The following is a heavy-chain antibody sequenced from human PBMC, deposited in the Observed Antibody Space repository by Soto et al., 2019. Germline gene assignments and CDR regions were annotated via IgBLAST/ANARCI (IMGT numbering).Heavy chain of an antibody. CDR1: GGTFSSYA. D-gene: IGHD2-15*01. CDR3: ARGTPTSCSGGSCYSLHAFDI. Sequence: QVQLVQSGAEVKKPGSSVKVSCKASGGTFSSYAISWVRQAPGQGLEWMGGIIPIFGTANYAQKFQGRVTITADESTSTAYMELSSLRSEDTAVYYCARGTPTSCSGGSCYSLHAFDIWGQGTMVTVSS. CDR2: IIPIFGTA. J-gene: IGHJ3*02. V-gene: IGHV1-69*01.